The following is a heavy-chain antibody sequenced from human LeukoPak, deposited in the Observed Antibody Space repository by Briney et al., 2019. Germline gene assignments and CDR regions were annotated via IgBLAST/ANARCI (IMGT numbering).Heavy chain of an antibody. J-gene: IGHJ4*02. CDR2: ISSSSTYI. V-gene: IGHV3-21*01. CDR3: ARDEFAHYYDSSGYYPAAFDY. D-gene: IGHD3-22*01. CDR1: GFTFSSYS. Sequence: GGSLRLSCAASGFTFSSYSMTWVRQAPGKGLEWVSSISSSSTYIYYADSVKGRFTISRDNAKNSLYLQMNSLRAEDTAAYYCARDEFAHYYDSSGYYPAAFDYWGQGTLVTVSS.